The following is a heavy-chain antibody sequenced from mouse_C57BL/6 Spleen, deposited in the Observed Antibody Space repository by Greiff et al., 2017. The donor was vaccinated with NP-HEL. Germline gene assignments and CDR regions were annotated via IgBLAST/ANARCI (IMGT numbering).Heavy chain of an antibody. V-gene: IGHV1-64*01. D-gene: IGHD2-4*01. CDR3: ARSDARLRFDY. Sequence: QVQLQQPGAELVKPGASVKLSCKASGYTFTSYWMHWVKQRPGQGLEWIGMIHPNSGSTNYNEKFKSKATLTVDKSSSTAYMQLSSLTSEDSAVYYGARSDARLRFDYWGQGTTLTVSS. J-gene: IGHJ2*01. CDR2: IHPNSGST. CDR1: GYTFTSYW.